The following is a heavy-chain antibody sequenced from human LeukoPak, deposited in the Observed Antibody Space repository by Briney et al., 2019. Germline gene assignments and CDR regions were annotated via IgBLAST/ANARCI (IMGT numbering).Heavy chain of an antibody. D-gene: IGHD4-23*01. CDR3: ARDLVRGGKPKYYFDY. V-gene: IGHV1-18*01. CDR2: ISAYNGNT. CDR1: GYTFTSYG. Sequence: ASVKVSCKASGYTFTSYGISWVRQAPGQGLEWMGWISAYNGNTNYAQKLQGRVTMTTDTSTSTAYMELSSLRSEDTAVYYCARDLVRGGKPKYYFDYWGQGTLVTVSS. J-gene: IGHJ4*02.